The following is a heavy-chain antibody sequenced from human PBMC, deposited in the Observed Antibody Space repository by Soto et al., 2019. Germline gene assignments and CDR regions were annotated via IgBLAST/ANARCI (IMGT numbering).Heavy chain of an antibody. V-gene: IGHV4-39*01. Sequence: SETLSLTCTVSGGSISSSSYYWGWIRQPPGKGLEWIGSIYYSGSTYYNTYLKSRVTISVDTSKNQFSLKLSSVTAADTSVYYCARHYDILTGYYWAWFDPWGQGTLVTVSS. CDR1: GGSISSSSYY. CDR3: ARHYDILTGYYWAWFDP. D-gene: IGHD3-9*01. J-gene: IGHJ5*02. CDR2: IYYSGST.